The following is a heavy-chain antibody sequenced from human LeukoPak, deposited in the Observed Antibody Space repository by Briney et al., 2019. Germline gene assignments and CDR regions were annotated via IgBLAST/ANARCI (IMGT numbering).Heavy chain of an antibody. D-gene: IGHD1-14*01. CDR3: VRGRGRLGIYPFEF. Sequence: SETLSLTCTVSGYSISSGYYWGWVRPPPGKGLQWIGSIFRSWTTYYSPTLRRRLTMSLDTSKNPFSLKLTSVTATDPAVYYCVRGRGRLGIYPFEFWGQGALVTVPS. J-gene: IGHJ4*02. CDR2: IFRSWTT. CDR1: GYSISSGYY. V-gene: IGHV4-38-2*02.